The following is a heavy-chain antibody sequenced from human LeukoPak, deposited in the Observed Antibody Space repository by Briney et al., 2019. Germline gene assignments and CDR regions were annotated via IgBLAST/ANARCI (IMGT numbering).Heavy chain of an antibody. D-gene: IGHD3-3*01. Sequence: PSETLSLTCTVSGGSISSYYWSWIRQPPGKGLEWIGYIYYSGSTNYNPSLKSRVTISVDTSKNQFSLKLSSVTAADTAVYYCARLRRASWGHYDFWSGYNWFDPWGQGTLVTVSS. J-gene: IGHJ5*02. CDR1: GGSISSYY. V-gene: IGHV4-59*08. CDR2: IYYSGST. CDR3: ARLRRASWGHYDFWSGYNWFDP.